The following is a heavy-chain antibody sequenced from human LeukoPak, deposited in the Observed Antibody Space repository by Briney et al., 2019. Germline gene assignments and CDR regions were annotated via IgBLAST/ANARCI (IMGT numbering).Heavy chain of an antibody. CDR1: GGSMSSSSYY. CDR2: IYYSGST. J-gene: IGHJ5*02. Sequence: PSETLSLTCTVSGGSMSSSSYYWGWIRQPPGKGLEWIGSIYYSGSTYYNPSLKSRVTISVDTSKNQFSLKLSSVTAADTAVYYCASSYCSSTSCYYFDNWFDPRGHGTLVTVSS. D-gene: IGHD2-2*01. V-gene: IGHV4-39*01. CDR3: ASSYCSSTSCYYFDNWFDP.